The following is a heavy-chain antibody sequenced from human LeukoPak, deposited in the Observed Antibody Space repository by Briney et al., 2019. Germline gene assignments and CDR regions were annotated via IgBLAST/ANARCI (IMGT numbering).Heavy chain of an antibody. CDR2: IFPSSVEI. V-gene: IGHV3-23*01. CDR1: GFTFSDFP. CDR3: ATYRQIQVPFEF. Sequence: GGSLRLSCAASGFTFSDFPMIWVRQAPGKGLEWVSTIFPSSVEIHYADSVKGRFTISRDNSRSTLSLQMDSLRAEDTATYYCATYRQIQVPFEFWGQETLVTVSS. J-gene: IGHJ4*02. D-gene: IGHD5-18*01.